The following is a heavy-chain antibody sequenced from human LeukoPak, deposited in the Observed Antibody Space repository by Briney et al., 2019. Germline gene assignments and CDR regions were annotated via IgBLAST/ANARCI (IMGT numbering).Heavy chain of an antibody. D-gene: IGHD6-19*01. Sequence: PGGSLRLSCAASGFTFSSYEMNWVRQAPGKGLEWVGRIKSKTDAGTTDYAAPVKGRFTISRDDSKNTLYLQMNSLKTEDTAVYYCTTETYQFSSGWSFDYWGQGTLVTVSS. CDR3: TTETYQFSSGWSFDY. J-gene: IGHJ4*02. CDR1: GFTFSSYE. V-gene: IGHV3-15*01. CDR2: IKSKTDAGTT.